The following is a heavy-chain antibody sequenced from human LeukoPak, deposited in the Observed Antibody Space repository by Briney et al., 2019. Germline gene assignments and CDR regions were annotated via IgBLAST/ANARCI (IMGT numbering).Heavy chain of an antibody. CDR1: GFTFSSYA. V-gene: IGHV3-30-3*01. Sequence: PGGSLRLSCAASGFTFSSYAMHWVRQAPGKGLEWVAVISYDGSNKYYADSVKGRFTISRDNSKNTLYLQMNSLRAEDTAVYYCARVGPLAYCGGDCYSCDYWGQGTLVTVSS. CDR2: ISYDGSNK. D-gene: IGHD2-21*02. CDR3: ARVGPLAYCGGDCYSCDY. J-gene: IGHJ4*02.